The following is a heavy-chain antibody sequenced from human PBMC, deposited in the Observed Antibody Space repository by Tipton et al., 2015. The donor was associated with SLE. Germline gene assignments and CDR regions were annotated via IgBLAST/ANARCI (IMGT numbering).Heavy chain of an antibody. D-gene: IGHD6-19*01. J-gene: IGHJ4*02. CDR2: IYTSGST. V-gene: IGHV4-61*02. Sequence: SLTCTVSGGSISSGSHYWSWIRQPAGKGLEWIGRIYTSGSTNYNPSLKSRVTISVDTSKNQFSLKLSSVTAADTAVYYCARDPVAGRGIDYWGQGTLVTVSS. CDR1: GGSISSGSHY. CDR3: ARDPVAGRGIDY.